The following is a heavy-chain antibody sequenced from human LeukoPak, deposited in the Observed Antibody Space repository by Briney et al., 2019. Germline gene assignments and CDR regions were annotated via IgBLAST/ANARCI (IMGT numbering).Heavy chain of an antibody. CDR1: GYSFTLYG. D-gene: IGHD6-19*01. Sequence: ASVKVSCKSSGYSFTLYGITWVRQAPGQGLEWMGWISGYNGNANYAQKFQGRVTLTTDTATSTVFMELRNLTSDDTAIYFCARVTGRRGTAVAGTLRYFDLWGQGTLVTVSS. CDR2: ISGYNGNA. J-gene: IGHJ4*02. CDR3: ARVTGRRGTAVAGTLRYFDL. V-gene: IGHV1-18*01.